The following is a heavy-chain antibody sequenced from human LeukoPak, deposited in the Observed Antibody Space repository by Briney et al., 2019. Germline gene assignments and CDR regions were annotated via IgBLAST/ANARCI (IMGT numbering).Heavy chain of an antibody. J-gene: IGHJ6*02. CDR1: TFTFSSYA. Sequence: PGGSLRLSWAASTFTFSSYAMNWVRQAPGKGLEWVSTISGGGGSTYYADSVKGRFTISRDNSNSTLFLQMNSLRAEDAAVYYCAKGAGYNFGPVADSYSYAMDVWGQGTTVTVSS. CDR3: AKGAGYNFGPVADSYSYAMDV. D-gene: IGHD5-18*01. CDR2: ISGGGGST. V-gene: IGHV3-23*01.